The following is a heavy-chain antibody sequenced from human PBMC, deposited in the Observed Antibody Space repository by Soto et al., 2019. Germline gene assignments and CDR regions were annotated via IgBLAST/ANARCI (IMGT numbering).Heavy chain of an antibody. Sequence: ASVKVSCKASGYTFTSYGISWVRQAPGQGLEWMGWISAYNGNTNYAQKLQGRVTMTTDTSTSTAYMELRSLRSDDTAVYYCARIAVTEIYYDFWSGYLFFDYWGQGTLVTVSS. CDR2: ISAYNGNT. D-gene: IGHD3-3*01. CDR3: ARIAVTEIYYDFWSGYLFFDY. J-gene: IGHJ4*02. V-gene: IGHV1-18*01. CDR1: GYTFTSYG.